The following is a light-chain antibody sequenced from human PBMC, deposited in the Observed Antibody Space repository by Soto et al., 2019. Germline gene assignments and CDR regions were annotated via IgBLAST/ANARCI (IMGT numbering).Light chain of an antibody. CDR1: XXXVGVYNS. V-gene: IGLV2-14*03. J-gene: IGLJ1*01. CDR3: SSYTSSNTYV. CDR2: NVS. Sequence: QSVLTQPASVSGSPGQSIAXXXXXXXXXVGVYNSVSWYQQHPGKAPKLMIYNVSNRPSGVSDRFSGSKSGNTASLTISGLQAEDEADYYCSSYTSSNTYVFGTGTKVTVL.